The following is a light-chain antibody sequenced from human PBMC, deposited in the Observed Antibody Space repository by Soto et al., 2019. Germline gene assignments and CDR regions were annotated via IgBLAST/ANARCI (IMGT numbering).Light chain of an antibody. Sequence: DIQMTQSPSSVSASVGDRVSITCRASQGISNWLAWYQQKPGRGPKLLIYTGSSLQSGFPSRFSGTGSGTDFTLTISSLQPEDVATYYCQQANSFPLTFGGGTKVEIK. CDR2: TGS. CDR1: QGISNW. CDR3: QQANSFPLT. V-gene: IGKV1-12*01. J-gene: IGKJ4*01.